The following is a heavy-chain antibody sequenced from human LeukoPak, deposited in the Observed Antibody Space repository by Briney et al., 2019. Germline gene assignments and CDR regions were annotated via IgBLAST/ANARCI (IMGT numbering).Heavy chain of an antibody. V-gene: IGHV3-53*01. D-gene: IGHD3-16*01. CDR2: IYSGGST. J-gene: IGHJ4*02. CDR3: AAQGVFSHGGY. CDR1: GFTVSNNY. Sequence: GGSLRLSCAASGFTVSNNYMSWVRQAPGKGLEWVSVIYSGGSTYYTDSVKGRFTISRDTSKNTLYLQMNSLRAEDTAVYYCAAQGVFSHGGYWGQGTLVTVSS.